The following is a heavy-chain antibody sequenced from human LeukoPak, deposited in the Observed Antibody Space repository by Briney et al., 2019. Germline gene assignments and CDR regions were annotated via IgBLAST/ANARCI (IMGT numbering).Heavy chain of an antibody. J-gene: IGHJ4*02. D-gene: IGHD3-22*01. V-gene: IGHV1-69*04. CDR2: IIPILGIA. CDR1: GGTFSSYA. Sequence: ASVKVSCKASGGTFSSYAISWVRQAPGQGLEWMGRIIPILGIANYAQKFQGRVTITADKSTSTAYMELSSLRSEDTAVYYCARAYYYGSSGYMYYFDYWGQGTLVTVSS. CDR3: ARAYYYGSSGYMYYFDY.